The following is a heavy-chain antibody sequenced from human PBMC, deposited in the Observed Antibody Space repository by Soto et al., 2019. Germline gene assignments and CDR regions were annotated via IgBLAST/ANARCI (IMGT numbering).Heavy chain of an antibody. CDR1: GFTFTTHA. J-gene: IGHJ4*02. CDR2: INAGNGNT. D-gene: IGHD5-12*01. CDR3: ARRNNSGPIDY. Sequence: QVHLVQSGAEVKEPGASVKVSCKTSGFTFTTHAIHWVRQAPGQRFEWMGWINAGNGNTKYSQRFQDRVTITRDTSASTAYMEWSSLTADDRAVYYCARRNNSGPIDYWGQGTLVTVSS. V-gene: IGHV1-3*01.